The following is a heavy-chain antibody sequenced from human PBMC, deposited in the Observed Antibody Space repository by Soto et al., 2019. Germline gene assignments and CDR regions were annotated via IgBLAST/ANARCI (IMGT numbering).Heavy chain of an antibody. V-gene: IGHV4-59*01. Sequence: SETLSLTCTVSGGSISSYYWSWIRQPPGKGLEWIGYIYYSGSTNYNPSLKSRVTISVVTSKNQFSLKLSSVTAADTAVYYCARDTDYGDYYDYWGQGTLVTVSS. J-gene: IGHJ4*02. CDR2: IYYSGST. D-gene: IGHD4-17*01. CDR1: GGSISSYY. CDR3: ARDTDYGDYYDY.